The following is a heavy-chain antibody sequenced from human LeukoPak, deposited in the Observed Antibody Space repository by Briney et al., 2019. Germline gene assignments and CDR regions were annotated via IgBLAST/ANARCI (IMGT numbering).Heavy chain of an antibody. CDR2: ISSSSSYI. J-gene: IGHJ4*02. CDR3: ARDGAPYYYGSGSYYNEGLDY. D-gene: IGHD3-10*01. V-gene: IGHV3-21*01. CDR1: GFTFSSYS. Sequence: PGGSLRLSCAASGFTFSSYSMNWVRQAPGKGLEWVSSISSSSSYIYYADSVKGRFTISRDNAKNSLYLQMNSLRAEDTAVYYCARDGAPYYYGSGSYYNEGLDYWGQGTLVTVSS.